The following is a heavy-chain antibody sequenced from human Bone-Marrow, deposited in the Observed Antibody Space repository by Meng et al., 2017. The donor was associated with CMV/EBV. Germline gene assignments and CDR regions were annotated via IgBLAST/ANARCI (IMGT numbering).Heavy chain of an antibody. Sequence: GSLRLSCAVYGGTFSGYYWSWIRQPPGKGLEWIGEIKHSGSTNYNTSLKSRVNISVDTSKNQFSLKLSSVTAADTAVYYCAVSSGWYGDAFDIWGQGTMVTVSS. CDR2: IKHSGST. V-gene: IGHV4-34*08. J-gene: IGHJ3*02. CDR1: GGTFSGYY. CDR3: AVSSGWYGDAFDI. D-gene: IGHD6-19*01.